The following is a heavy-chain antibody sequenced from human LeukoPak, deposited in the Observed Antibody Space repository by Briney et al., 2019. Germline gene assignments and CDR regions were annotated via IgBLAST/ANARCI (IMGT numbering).Heavy chain of an antibody. V-gene: IGHV3-43*02. D-gene: IGHD3-22*01. CDR3: AKTGTYYDSSGYYYLDYFDY. CDR1: GFTFDDYA. Sequence: GGSLRLSCAASGFTFDDYAMHWVRQAPGKGLEWVSLISGDGGSTYYADSVKGRFTISRDNSKNSLYLQMSSLRTEDTALYYCAKTGTYYDSSGYYYLDYFDYWGQGTLVTVSS. CDR2: ISGDGGST. J-gene: IGHJ4*02.